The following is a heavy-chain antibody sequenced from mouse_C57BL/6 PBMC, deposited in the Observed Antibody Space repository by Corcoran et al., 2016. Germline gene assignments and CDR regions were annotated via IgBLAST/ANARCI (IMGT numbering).Heavy chain of an antibody. CDR3: FRTPPGYYVV. CDR2: IDPANGNT. J-gene: IGHJ1*03. Sequence: EVQLQQSVAELVRPGASVTLSCTASGVNIKNIYMHWVKQRPGQGLEWIGRIDPANGNTRYAPKFQGKATITADTSSNTAYVQISSLTSEDTAMYYSFRTPPGYYVVWVTGTTVTVSS. CDR1: GVNIKNIY. V-gene: IGHV14-3*01.